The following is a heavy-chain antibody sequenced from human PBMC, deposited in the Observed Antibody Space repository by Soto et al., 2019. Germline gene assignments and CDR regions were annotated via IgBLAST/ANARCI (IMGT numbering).Heavy chain of an antibody. J-gene: IGHJ6*02. CDR2: IWYDGSNK. CDR1: GFTFSSYG. D-gene: IGHD6-6*01. CDR3: ARVKRQLQNNYYGMDV. Sequence: QVQLVESGGGVVQPGRSLRLSCAASGFTFSSYGMHWVRQAPGKGLEWVAVIWYDGSNKYYADSVKGRFTISRDNSKNTLYLQMNSLRAEDTAVYYCARVKRQLQNNYYGMDVWGQGTTVTVSS. V-gene: IGHV3-33*01.